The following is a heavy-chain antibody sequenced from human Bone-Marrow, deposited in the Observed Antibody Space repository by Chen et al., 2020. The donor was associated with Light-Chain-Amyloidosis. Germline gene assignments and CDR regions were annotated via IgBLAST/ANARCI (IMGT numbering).Heavy chain of an antibody. V-gene: IGHV5-51*01. CDR2: IYPDDSDA. J-gene: IGHJ4*02. Sequence: EVQLEQSGPEVKKPGESLKISCKGSGYTFPNYWSGWVRQMPGKGLEWMGVIYPDDSDARYSPSFEGQVTISADKSITTAYLQWRSLKASDTATYYCARRRDGYNFDYWGQGTLVTVSS. CDR3: ARRRDGYNFDY. CDR1: GYTFPNYW. D-gene: IGHD5-12*01.